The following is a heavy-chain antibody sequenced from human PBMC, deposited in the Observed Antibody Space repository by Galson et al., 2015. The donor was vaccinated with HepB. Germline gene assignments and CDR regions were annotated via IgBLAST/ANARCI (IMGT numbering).Heavy chain of an antibody. CDR3: AREGLDYDILTGYYGS. D-gene: IGHD3-9*01. CDR1: GYTFSTYA. V-gene: IGHV3-53*04. J-gene: IGHJ5*02. Sequence: SCKASGYTFSTYAMSWVRQAPGKGLEWVSVIYSGGSTYYADSVKGRFTISRHNSKNTLYLQMNSLGAEDTAVYYCAREGLDYDILTGYYGSWGQGTLVTVSS. CDR2: IYSGGST.